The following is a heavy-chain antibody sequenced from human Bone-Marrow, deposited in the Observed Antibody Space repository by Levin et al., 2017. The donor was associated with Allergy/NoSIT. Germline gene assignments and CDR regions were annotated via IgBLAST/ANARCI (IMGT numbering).Heavy chain of an antibody. CDR2: ITSSGTAI. CDR1: GFTFSDYY. J-gene: IGHJ3*02. Sequence: AGGSLRLSCAASGFTFSDYYMSWIRQAPGKGLEWLAYITSSGTAINYADSVKGRFIISRDNAKNSLSLQMNSLSVEDTAVYYCAREASGTYFTFDMWGQGTMVTVSS. V-gene: IGHV3-11*01. D-gene: IGHD1-26*01. CDR3: AREASGTYFTFDM.